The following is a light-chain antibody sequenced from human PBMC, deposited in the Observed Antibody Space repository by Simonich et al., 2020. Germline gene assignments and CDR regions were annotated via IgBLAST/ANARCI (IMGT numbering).Light chain of an antibody. J-gene: IGKJ2*01. CDR1: QSVLYSSNNKNY. CDR2: WAT. Sequence: DIVMTQSPDSLAVSLGERATINCKSSQSVLYSSNNKNYLAWYQKKPGQPPKLLIYWATPRESGVPDRFSGSGSGTDFTLTNSSLQAEDVAVYYCQQYYSTPYTFGQGTKLEIK. CDR3: QQYYSTPYT. V-gene: IGKV4-1*01.